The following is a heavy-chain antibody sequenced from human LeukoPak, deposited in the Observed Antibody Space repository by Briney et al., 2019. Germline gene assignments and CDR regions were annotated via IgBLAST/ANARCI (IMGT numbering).Heavy chain of an antibody. CDR2: IRYDGSNK. J-gene: IGHJ4*02. CDR1: GFTFSSYG. CDR3: AKDPGGYCTNGVCGYFDY. Sequence: GGSLRLSCAASGFTFSSYGMHWVRQAPGKGLELVAFIRYDGSNKYYADSVKGRFTISRDNSKNTLYLQMNSLRAEDTAVYYCAKDPGGYCTNGVCGYFDYWGQGTLVTVSS. D-gene: IGHD2-8*01. V-gene: IGHV3-30*02.